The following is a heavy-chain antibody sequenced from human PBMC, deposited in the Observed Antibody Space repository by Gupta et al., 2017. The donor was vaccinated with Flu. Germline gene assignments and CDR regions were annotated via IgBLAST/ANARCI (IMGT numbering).Heavy chain of an antibody. CDR1: GYTFATHY. V-gene: IGHV1-46*01. D-gene: IGHD5-18*01. CDR3: ARGMPGHTYGYNYVQY. CDR2: INPNGGST. Sequence: QVQLVQSGAEVKRPGASVKISCRTSGYTFATHYMHWVRQAPGQGLEWMGIINPNGGSTNYAQKFQGRVTMIGDTSTSTVYMELSSLRLEDTAVYYCARGMPGHTYGYNYVQYWGQGTLVTVSS. J-gene: IGHJ4*02.